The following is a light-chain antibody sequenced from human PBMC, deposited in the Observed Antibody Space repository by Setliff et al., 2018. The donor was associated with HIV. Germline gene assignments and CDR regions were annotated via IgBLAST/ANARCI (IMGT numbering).Light chain of an antibody. CDR3: SSYTSSTSRV. V-gene: IGLV2-14*03. CDR1: TSDVGAYNY. J-gene: IGLJ1*01. Sequence: QSALTQPSSVSGSPGQSNTISCTGTTSDVGAYNYVSWYQQHPGKAPKLLIYDVTKRPSVVSNRFSGSQSANTASLTISGLQAEDAADYYCSSYTSSTSRVFGSGTKATVL. CDR2: DVT.